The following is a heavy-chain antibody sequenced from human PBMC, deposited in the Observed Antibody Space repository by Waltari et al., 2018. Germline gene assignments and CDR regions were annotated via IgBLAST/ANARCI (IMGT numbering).Heavy chain of an antibody. J-gene: IGHJ3*02. V-gene: IGHV3-21*01. D-gene: IGHD3-3*01. Sequence: EVQLVESGGGLVKPGGSLRLPCAGSGFILSSHGMNWVRQAPGKGLEWVSLISSSSSKIFYADSVRGRFTVSRDNAKNSRYLQMNSLGVEDTAVYYCARDRDYDFWSGYWGAFDIWGQGTMVTVSS. CDR2: ISSSSSKI. CDR3: ARDRDYDFWSGYWGAFDI. CDR1: GFILSSHG.